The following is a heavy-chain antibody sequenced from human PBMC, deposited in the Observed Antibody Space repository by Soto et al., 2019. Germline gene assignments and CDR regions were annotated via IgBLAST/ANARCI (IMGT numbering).Heavy chain of an antibody. J-gene: IGHJ6*01. Sequence: PGAGQEWVSVISSTGANTYYADSVKGRFTISRDNSNGTVNLQMNTFRVEDTAVYFCPRYSRGPTVVALDVW. CDR3: PRYSRGPTVVALDV. D-gene: IGHD4-4*01. V-gene: IGHV3-23*01. CDR2: ISSTGANT.